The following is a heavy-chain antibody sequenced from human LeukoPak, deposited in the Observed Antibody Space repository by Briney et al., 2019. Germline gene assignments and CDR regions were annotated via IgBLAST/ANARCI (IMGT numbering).Heavy chain of an antibody. V-gene: IGHV3-21*01. CDR1: VFTFSRYS. J-gene: IGHJ6*02. Sequence: GGSLRLYCAASVFTFSRYSMNWVRQAPGKGLEWVSSISSSSSDIYYADSVKGRFTISRDNAKNSLYLQMNSLRAEDTAVYYCARARRGYSGYDYNYYYGMDVWGQGTTVTLSS. D-gene: IGHD5-12*01. CDR2: ISSSSSDI. CDR3: ARARRGYSGYDYNYYYGMDV.